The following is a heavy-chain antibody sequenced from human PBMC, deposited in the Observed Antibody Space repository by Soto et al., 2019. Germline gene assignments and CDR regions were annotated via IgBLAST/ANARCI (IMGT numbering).Heavy chain of an antibody. CDR2: ISTYNANT. J-gene: IGHJ4*02. CDR1: GYTLTSYG. Sequence: HVPLVQSGAEVKKPGASVKVSCKASGYTLTSYGISWVRQAPGQGLEWMGWISTYNANTNYAQKFQGRVTMTTDTSTSTAYMELGSLTSDDSAVYYCAREYCTSIRCYGPDYWGQGTLVTVSS. CDR3: AREYCTSIRCYGPDY. D-gene: IGHD2-2*01. V-gene: IGHV1-18*01.